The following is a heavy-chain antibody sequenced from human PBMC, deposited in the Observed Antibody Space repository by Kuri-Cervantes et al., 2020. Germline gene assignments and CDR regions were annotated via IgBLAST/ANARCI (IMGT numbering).Heavy chain of an antibody. CDR1: GFTFSSYE. CDR2: IRYDGSNK. Sequence: GESLKISCAASGFTFSSYEMHWVRQAPGKGLEWVAFIRYDGSNKYYADSVKGRFTISRDNSKNTLYLQMNSLRAEDTAVYYCAKDLKQWLVLSIWGQGTMVTVSS. J-gene: IGHJ3*02. D-gene: IGHD6-19*01. V-gene: IGHV3-30*02. CDR3: AKDLKQWLVLSI.